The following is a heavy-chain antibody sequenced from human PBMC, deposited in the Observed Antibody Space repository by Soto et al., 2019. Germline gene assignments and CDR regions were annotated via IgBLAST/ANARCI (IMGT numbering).Heavy chain of an antibody. CDR2: ISYDGSNK. J-gene: IGHJ4*02. Sequence: GGSLRLSCAASGFTFSSYAMHWVRQAPGKGLEWVAVISYDGSNKYYADSVKGRFTISRDNSKNTLHLQMSSLRAEDTAVYYCAREEGVVARAFDYWGQGTLVTVPS. CDR3: AREEGVVARAFDY. D-gene: IGHD2-15*01. CDR1: GFTFSSYA. V-gene: IGHV3-30-3*01.